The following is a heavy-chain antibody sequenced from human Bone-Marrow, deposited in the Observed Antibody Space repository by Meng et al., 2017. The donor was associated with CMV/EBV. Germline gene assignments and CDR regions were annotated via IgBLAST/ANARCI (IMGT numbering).Heavy chain of an antibody. Sequence: GESLKISCAASGFTFSSYSMSWVRQAPGKGLEWVSGINWNGGSTGYVDSVKGRFTISRDNAKNSLYLQMNSLRAEDTALYYCAREHGGWNDAFDIWGQGTMVTVSS. CDR3: AREHGGWNDAFDI. D-gene: IGHD6-19*01. V-gene: IGHV3-20*04. CDR2: INWNGGST. CDR1: GFTFSSYS. J-gene: IGHJ3*02.